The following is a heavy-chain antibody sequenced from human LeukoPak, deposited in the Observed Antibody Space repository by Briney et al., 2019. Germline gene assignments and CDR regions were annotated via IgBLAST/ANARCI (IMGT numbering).Heavy chain of an antibody. Sequence: SETLSLTCTVSGGSISSSSYYWSWIRQPAGKGLEWIGRIYTSGSTNYNPSLKSRVTISVDTSKNQFSLKLSSVTAADTAVYYCARDIYATVTRGYYYYYMDVWGKGTTVTISS. CDR1: GGSISSSSYY. V-gene: IGHV4-61*02. CDR2: IYTSGST. D-gene: IGHD4-17*01. CDR3: ARDIYATVTRGYYYYYMDV. J-gene: IGHJ6*03.